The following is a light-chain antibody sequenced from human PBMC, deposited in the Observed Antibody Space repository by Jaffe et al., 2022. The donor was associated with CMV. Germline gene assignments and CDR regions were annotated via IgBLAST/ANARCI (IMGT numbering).Light chain of an antibody. CDR2: GKN. CDR3: NSRDTSGSPLQI. Sequence: SSELTQDPAVSVALGQTVKITCQGDSLRNFYASWYQQKSGQAPLLVIYGKNNRPSGIPDRFSGSNSGNTASLTITGAQADDEADYYCNSRDTSGSPLQIFGGGTKLTV. J-gene: IGLJ2*01. CDR1: SLRNFY. V-gene: IGLV3-19*01.